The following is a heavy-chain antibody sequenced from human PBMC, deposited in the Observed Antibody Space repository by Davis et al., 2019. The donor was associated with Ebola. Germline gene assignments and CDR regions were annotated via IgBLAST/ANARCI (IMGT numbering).Heavy chain of an antibody. J-gene: IGHJ3*01. Sequence: PGGSLRLSCAASGLTVTSNYMSWVRQAPGKGLEWISSIYSVSDGGDTFYVDSVEVRFTISKDNSENTLYLQMNSLRAEDTAVYYCTKGTQWADDAFHLWGQGKMVTVSS. CDR1: GLTVTSNY. D-gene: IGHD2-8*01. CDR2: IYSVSDGGDT. CDR3: TKGTQWADDAFHL. V-gene: IGHV3-53*01.